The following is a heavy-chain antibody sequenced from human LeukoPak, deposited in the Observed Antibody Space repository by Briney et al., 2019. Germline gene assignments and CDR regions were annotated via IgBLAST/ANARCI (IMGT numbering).Heavy chain of an antibody. CDR3: AIGGGPGDY. CDR2: ISSSGSTI. V-gene: IGHV3-11*01. CDR1: GFTFSTYA. Sequence: GESLRLSCTASGFTFSTYAMGWARQAPGKGLEWVSYISSSGSTIYYADSVKGRFTISRDNAKNSLYLQMNSLRAEDTAVYYCAIGGGPGDYWGQGTLVTVSS. D-gene: IGHD3-16*01. J-gene: IGHJ4*02.